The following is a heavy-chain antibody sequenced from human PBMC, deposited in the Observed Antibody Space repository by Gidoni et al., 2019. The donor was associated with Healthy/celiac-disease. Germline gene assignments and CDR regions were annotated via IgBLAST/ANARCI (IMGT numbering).Heavy chain of an antibody. CDR2: IYYSGST. D-gene: IGHD6-19*01. Sequence: QLQLQESGPGLVKPSETLSLTCTVSGGSISSSSYYWGWIRQPPGKGLEWIGSIYYSGSTYYNPSLKSRVTISVDTSKNQFSLKLSSVTAADTAVYYCARHPDSGWYPFDYWGQGTLVTVSS. J-gene: IGHJ4*02. CDR1: GGSISSSSYY. CDR3: ARHPDSGWYPFDY. V-gene: IGHV4-39*01.